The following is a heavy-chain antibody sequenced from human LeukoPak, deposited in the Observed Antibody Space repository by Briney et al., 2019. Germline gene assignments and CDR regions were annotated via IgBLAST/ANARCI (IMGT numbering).Heavy chain of an antibody. CDR2: IYWSGGT. V-gene: IGHV4-59*12. J-gene: IGHJ5*02. Sequence: KPSETLSLTCTVSGGSISSYYWSWIRQPPGKGLEWIGYIYWSGGTNYNPSLRSRVTISVDTSKNQFSLKLSSVTAADTAVYYCAREVILTGYYNVIMDNWFDPWGQGTLVTVSS. CDR3: AREVILTGYYNVIMDNWFDP. CDR1: GGSISSYY. D-gene: IGHD3-9*01.